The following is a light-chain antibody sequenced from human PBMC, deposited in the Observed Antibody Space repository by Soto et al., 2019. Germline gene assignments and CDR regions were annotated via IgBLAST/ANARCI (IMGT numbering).Light chain of an antibody. CDR1: QTIGSW. CDR2: ATS. V-gene: IGKV1-5*01. Sequence: IQMTQSPSTLCASVGDRVTVTCRASQTIGSWLAWYQQKPGKAPKLLIYATSSLQSGVPSRFSGSGSGTEFTLTISSLQPDDFATYYCQQYNSYSRTFGQGTKVDNK. CDR3: QQYNSYSRT. J-gene: IGKJ1*01.